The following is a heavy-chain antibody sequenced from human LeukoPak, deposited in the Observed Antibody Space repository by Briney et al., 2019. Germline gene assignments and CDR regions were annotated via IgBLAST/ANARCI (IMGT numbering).Heavy chain of an antibody. CDR3: AKDFSPGSSSYFDY. V-gene: IGHV3-9*01. Sequence: GGSLRLSCAASGFSFDDYVMHWVRQAPGKGLEWVSGISWNSGSIGYADSVKGRFTTSRDNAKNSLYLQMNSLRAEDTALYYCAKDFSPGSSSYFDYWGQGTLVTVSS. J-gene: IGHJ4*02. D-gene: IGHD6-6*01. CDR1: GFSFDDYV. CDR2: ISWNSGSI.